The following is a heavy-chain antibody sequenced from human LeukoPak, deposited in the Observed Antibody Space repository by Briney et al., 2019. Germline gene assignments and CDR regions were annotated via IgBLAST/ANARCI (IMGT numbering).Heavy chain of an antibody. J-gene: IGHJ5*02. CDR3: ARVGVDTVMGPTNWFDP. V-gene: IGHV4-4*07. CDR2: IYTSGST. Sequence: SETLSLTCTVSGGSISSYYWSWIRQPAGNGLEWIGRIYTSGSTNYNPSLKSRVTMSVDTSKNQFSLKLSSVTAADTAVYYCARVGVDTVMGPTNWFDPWGQGTLVTVSS. D-gene: IGHD5-18*01. CDR1: GGSISSYY.